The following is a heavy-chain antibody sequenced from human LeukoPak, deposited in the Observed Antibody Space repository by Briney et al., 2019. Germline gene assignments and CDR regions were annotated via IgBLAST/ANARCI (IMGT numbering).Heavy chain of an antibody. CDR2: IYYSGST. D-gene: IGHD6-19*01. J-gene: IGHJ5*02. V-gene: IGHV4-61*01. CDR3: ARVIAVAGGEGFDP. Sequence: PSETLSLTCTVSGGSISSSSYYWSWIRQPPGKGLEWIGYIYYSGSTNYNPSLKSRVTISVDTSKNQFSLKLSSVTAADTAVYYCARVIAVAGGEGFDPWGQGTLVTVSS. CDR1: GGSISSSSYY.